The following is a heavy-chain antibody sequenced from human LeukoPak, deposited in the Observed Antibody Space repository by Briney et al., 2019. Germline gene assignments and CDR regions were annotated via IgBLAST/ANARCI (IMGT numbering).Heavy chain of an antibody. CDR3: AKDTERYCSGGSCYYFDY. CDR1: GFTFSSYG. J-gene: IGHJ4*02. Sequence: GGSLRLPCAASGFTFSSYGMHWVRQAPGKGLEWVAVISYDGSNKYYADSVKGRFTISRDNSKNTLYLQMNSLRAEDTAVYYCAKDTERYCSGGSCYYFDYWGQGTLVTVSS. D-gene: IGHD2-15*01. CDR2: ISYDGSNK. V-gene: IGHV3-30*18.